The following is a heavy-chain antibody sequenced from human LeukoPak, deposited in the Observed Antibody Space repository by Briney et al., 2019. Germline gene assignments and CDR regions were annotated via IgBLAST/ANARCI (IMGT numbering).Heavy chain of an antibody. Sequence: PGGSLRLSCAASGFAFSSYEMNWVRQAPGKGLEWVSYISHSGSTIYYADSVKGRFTISRDNAKNSLYLQMYSLRAEDTAVYYCAATALLAVAGPHDYWGQGTLVTVSS. D-gene: IGHD6-19*01. CDR1: GFAFSSYE. CDR3: AATALLAVAGPHDY. CDR2: ISHSGSTI. V-gene: IGHV3-48*03. J-gene: IGHJ4*02.